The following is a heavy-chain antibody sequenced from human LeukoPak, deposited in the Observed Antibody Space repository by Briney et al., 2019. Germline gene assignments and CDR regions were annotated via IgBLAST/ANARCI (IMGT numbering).Heavy chain of an antibody. J-gene: IGHJ3*02. CDR1: GGSFSGYY. D-gene: IGHD4-23*01. CDR3: ATGNWDDAFDI. Sequence: SETLSLTCAVYGGSFSGYYWSWIRQPPGKGLEWIGEINHSGSTNYNPSLKSRVTISVDTSKNQFSLQLNSVTPEDTAVYYCATGNWDDAFDIWGQGTMVTVSS. CDR2: INHSGST. V-gene: IGHV4-34*01.